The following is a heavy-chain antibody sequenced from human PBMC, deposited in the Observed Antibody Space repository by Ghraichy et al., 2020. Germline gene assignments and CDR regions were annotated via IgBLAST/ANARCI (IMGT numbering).Heavy chain of an antibody. CDR1: GGSIGRYY. D-gene: IGHD3-16*02. CDR3: ARDNDEYVWGTYRYFDF. CDR2: IDHSERT. V-gene: IGHV4-59*01. J-gene: IGHJ4*02. Sequence: TLSLTCTVSGGSIGRYYWTWVRQPPGKGLEWIGNIDHSERTDYNPSLKSRVTLSIDRSKNQFSLNLNSVTAADTAVYYCARDNDEYVWGTYRYFDFWGQGTLVTVSS.